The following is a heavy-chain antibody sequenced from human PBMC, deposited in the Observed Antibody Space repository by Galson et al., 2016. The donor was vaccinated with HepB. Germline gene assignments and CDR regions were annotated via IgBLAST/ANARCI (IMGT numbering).Heavy chain of an antibody. D-gene: IGHD1-26*01. CDR1: GGSISNKNYY. V-gene: IGHV4-39*01. CDR2: IYYSGST. CDR3: ARHVRSGSYYGAEYFQR. Sequence: SETLSLTCTVSGGSISNKNYYWGWIRQPPGKGLEWIGSIYYSGSTHFNPSLKSRVTISVDTSNNRFSLKVSSVTAADTAVYYCARHVRSGSYYGAEYFQRWGQGTLVTVSS. J-gene: IGHJ1*01.